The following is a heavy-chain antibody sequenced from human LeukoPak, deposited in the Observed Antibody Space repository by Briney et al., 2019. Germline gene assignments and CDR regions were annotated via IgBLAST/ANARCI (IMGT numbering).Heavy chain of an antibody. D-gene: IGHD3-22*01. J-gene: IGHJ3*02. CDR2: ISSSSSYI. Sequence: PGGSLRLSCAASGFTFSSYSMNWVRQAPGKGLEWVSSISSSSSYIYYADSVKGRFTISRDNAKNSLYLQMNSLRAGDTAVYYCASEITMIVEGSKAFDIWGQGTMVTVSS. CDR3: ASEITMIVEGSKAFDI. CDR1: GFTFSSYS. V-gene: IGHV3-21*01.